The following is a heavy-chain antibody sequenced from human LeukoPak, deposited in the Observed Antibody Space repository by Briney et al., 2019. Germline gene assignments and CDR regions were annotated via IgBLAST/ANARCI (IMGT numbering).Heavy chain of an antibody. CDR3: AKDHKVLLWFGELSRRYGMDV. Sequence: GGSLRLSCAASGFTFSTSGMHWVRQAPGKGLEWVAVISYDGSNKYYADSVKGRFTISRDNSKNTLYLQMNSLRAEDTAVYYCAKDHKVLLWFGELSRRYGMDVWGQGTTVTVSS. CDR1: GFTFSTSG. CDR2: ISYDGSNK. V-gene: IGHV3-30*18. D-gene: IGHD3-10*01. J-gene: IGHJ6*02.